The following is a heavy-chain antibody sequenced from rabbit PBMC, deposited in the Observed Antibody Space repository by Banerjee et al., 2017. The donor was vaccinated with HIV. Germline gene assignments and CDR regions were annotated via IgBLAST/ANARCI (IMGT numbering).Heavy chain of an antibody. CDR3: ARDLAGVIGWNFNL. CDR1: GFSFSNYY. J-gene: IGHJ4*01. Sequence: QSLEESGGDLVKPEGSLTLTCTASGFSFSNYYIYWVRQAPGKGLEWIACIYAGSSGSTYYANWAKGRFTISKTSSTTVTLQMTSLTAADTATYFCARDLAGVIGWNFNLWGPGTLVTVS. V-gene: IGHV1S40*01. D-gene: IGHD4-1*01. CDR2: IYAGSSGST.